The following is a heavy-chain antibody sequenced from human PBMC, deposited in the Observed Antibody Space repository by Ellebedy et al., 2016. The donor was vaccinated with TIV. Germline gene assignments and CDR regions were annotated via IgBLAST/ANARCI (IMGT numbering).Heavy chain of an antibody. Sequence: MPSETLSLTCTVSGGSFSGFYWTWLRQPPGRGLEWIGYTSYSGTSNFHPSLRSRVTVSIDASKSQFSLKLTSVTAADPAFYYCARMPTYSNSIGWFDPWGQGTLVTVSS. CDR2: TSYSGTS. CDR3: ARMPTYSNSIGWFDP. D-gene: IGHD4-11*01. J-gene: IGHJ5*02. V-gene: IGHV4-59*01. CDR1: GGSFSGFY.